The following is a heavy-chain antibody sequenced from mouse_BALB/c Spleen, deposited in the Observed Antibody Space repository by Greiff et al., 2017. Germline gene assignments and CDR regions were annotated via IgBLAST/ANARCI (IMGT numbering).Heavy chain of an antibody. V-gene: IGHV3-1*02. D-gene: IGHD1-1*01. J-gene: IGHJ3*01. CDR1: GYSITSGYS. CDR3: ARGDYGSSYGFAY. Sequence: EVQLQESGPDLVKPSQSLSLTCTVTGYSITSGYSWLWIRQFPGNKLEWMGYIHYSGSTNYNPSLKSRISITRDTSKNQFFLQLNSVTTEDTATYYCARGDYGSSYGFAYWGQGTLVTVSA. CDR2: IHYSGST.